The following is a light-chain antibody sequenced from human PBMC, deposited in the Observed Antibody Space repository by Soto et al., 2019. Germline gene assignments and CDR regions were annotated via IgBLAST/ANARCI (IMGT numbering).Light chain of an antibody. V-gene: IGLV2-23*02. Sequence: QSVLTQPASVSGSPGQSITISCTGNSSDVGSYNLVSWYQHHPGKAPKIMIYEVSKWPSGVSNRFSGSKSGNTASLTISGLQAEDEADYYCCSYAGTSTLVFGTGTKVTVL. J-gene: IGLJ1*01. CDR2: EVS. CDR3: CSYAGTSTLV. CDR1: SSDVGSYNL.